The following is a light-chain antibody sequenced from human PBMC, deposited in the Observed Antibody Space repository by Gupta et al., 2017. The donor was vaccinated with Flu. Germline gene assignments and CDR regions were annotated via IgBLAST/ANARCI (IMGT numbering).Light chain of an antibody. V-gene: IGKV3-20*01. CDR1: QSVSNNY. Sequence: EIVLTQSPGTLSLSAGERATLSCRASQSVSNNYLAWYQQKPGRAPRLLIYGASSRATAIPDRFSGSGSGTDFSLTISRVEPEYFAVYYCQQYGSPPLTFGGGTKVEI. CDR3: QQYGSPPLT. CDR2: GAS. J-gene: IGKJ4*01.